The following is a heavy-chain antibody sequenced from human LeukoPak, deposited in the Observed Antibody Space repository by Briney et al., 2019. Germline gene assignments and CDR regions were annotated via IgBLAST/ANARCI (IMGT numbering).Heavy chain of an antibody. Sequence: GESLKISCKGSGYSFTSYWIGWVRQMPGKDLEWMGIIYPGDSDTRYSPSFQGQVTISADKSISTAYLQWSSLKASDTAMYYCARAPPVGVVVPAATFDYWGQGTLVTVSS. CDR3: ARAPPVGVVVPAATFDY. CDR1: GYSFTSYW. V-gene: IGHV5-51*01. J-gene: IGHJ4*02. D-gene: IGHD2-2*01. CDR2: IYPGDSDT.